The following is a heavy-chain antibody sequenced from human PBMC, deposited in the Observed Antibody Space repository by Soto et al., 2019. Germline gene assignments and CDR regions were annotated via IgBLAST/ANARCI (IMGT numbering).Heavy chain of an antibody. D-gene: IGHD2-8*01. CDR3: AKCNGDIYYYYAMDV. V-gene: IGHV3-30*18. CDR2: ISDDGSNK. Sequence: QVQLVESGGGVVQPGRSLRLSCAASGFTFSSYGMHWVRQAPGKGLEWVAVISDDGSNKYYADSVKGRFTISRDNSKNTLYLQMNSLRAEDTAVYYCAKCNGDIYYYYAMDVWGQGTTGTVSS. CDR1: GFTFSSYG. J-gene: IGHJ6*02.